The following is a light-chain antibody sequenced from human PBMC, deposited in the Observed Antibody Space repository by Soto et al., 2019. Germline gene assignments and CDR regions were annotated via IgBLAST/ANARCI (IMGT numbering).Light chain of an antibody. CDR1: QDVANY. CDR2: ESS. J-gene: IGKJ1*01. V-gene: IGKV3-11*01. CDR3: QQRSHWPQT. Sequence: EIVLTQSPATLSLSPGERATLSCRASQDVANYLDWYQQKPGQAPRLLIYESSNRATGIAARFSGSWSGTDGTITISSLEPEDVAVYYCQQRSHWPQTFGQGTKVDI.